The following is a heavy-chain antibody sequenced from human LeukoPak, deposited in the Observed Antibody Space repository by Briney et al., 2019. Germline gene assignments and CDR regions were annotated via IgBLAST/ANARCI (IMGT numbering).Heavy chain of an antibody. CDR1: GDSVSSTSDA. CDR3: ARSAAGTVDY. Sequence: SQTLSLTCGISGDSVSSTSDAWNWIRQSPSRGLEWLGRTYYRSKWYNEYAASVKGRITINPDTSKNQFSLQLNSVTAEDSAVYYCARSAAGTVDYWGQGTLVTVSS. J-gene: IGHJ4*02. D-gene: IGHD6-13*01. V-gene: IGHV6-1*01. CDR2: TYYRSKWYN.